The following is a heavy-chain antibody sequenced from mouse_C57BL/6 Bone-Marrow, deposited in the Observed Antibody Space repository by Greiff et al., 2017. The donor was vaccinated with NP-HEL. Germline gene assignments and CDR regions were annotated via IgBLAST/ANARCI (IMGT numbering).Heavy chain of an antibody. J-gene: IGHJ3*01. CDR1: GYSITSGYY. CDR2: LSYDGSN. V-gene: IGHV3-6*01. Sequence: ESGPGLVKPSQSLSLTCSVTGYSITSGYYWNWIRQFPGNKLEWMGYLSYDGSNNYNPSLKNRSSITRDTSKNQFFLKLNSVTTEDTATYYCARSTLAWFAYWGQGTLVTVSA. D-gene: IGHD5-1*01. CDR3: ARSTLAWFAY.